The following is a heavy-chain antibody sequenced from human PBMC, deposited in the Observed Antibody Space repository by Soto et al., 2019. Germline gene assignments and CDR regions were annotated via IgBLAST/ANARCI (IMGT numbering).Heavy chain of an antibody. J-gene: IGHJ4*02. V-gene: IGHV4-34*01. CDR1: GGSFSGYY. CDR3: AGFFFVVPAAMGTFDY. CDR2: INHSGST. Sequence: SETLSLTCAVYGGSFSGYYWSWIRQPPGKGLEWIGEINHSGSTNYNPSLKSRVTISVDTSKNQFSLKLSSVTAADTAVYYCAGFFFVVPAAMGTFDYWGQGTLVTVSS. D-gene: IGHD2-2*01.